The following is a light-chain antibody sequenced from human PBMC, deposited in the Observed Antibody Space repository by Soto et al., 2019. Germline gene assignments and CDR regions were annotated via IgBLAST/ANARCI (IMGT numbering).Light chain of an antibody. CDR1: SSNIGAGYD. CDR3: QSYDCSLSGGV. J-gene: IGLJ3*02. Sequence: QSVLTQPPSVSGAPGQRVTISCTGSSSNIGAGYDVHWYQQLPGTAPKLLIYGNSNRPSGVPDRFSGSKSGTSASLAITRLQAEDEADYYCQSYDCSLSGGVFGGGTKLTV. V-gene: IGLV1-40*01. CDR2: GNS.